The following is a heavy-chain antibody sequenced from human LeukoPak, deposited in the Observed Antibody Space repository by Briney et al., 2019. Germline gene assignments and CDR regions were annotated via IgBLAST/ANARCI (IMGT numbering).Heavy chain of an antibody. CDR2: ISGSGGST. J-gene: IGHJ6*02. V-gene: IGHV3-23*01. D-gene: IGHD2-2*01. CDR3: ARVRAGYCTSTSCYTGMDV. Sequence: GGSLRLSCVASGFTFSTYGMSWVRQAPGKGLEWVSAISGSGGSTYYADSVKGRFTISRDDSKFTLYMQMNSLRAEDTAVYYCARVRAGYCTSTSCYTGMDVWGQGTTVTVSS. CDR1: GFTFSTYG.